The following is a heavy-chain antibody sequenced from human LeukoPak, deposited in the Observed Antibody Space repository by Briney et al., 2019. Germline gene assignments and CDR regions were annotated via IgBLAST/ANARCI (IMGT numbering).Heavy chain of an antibody. CDR2: ISYDGSNK. CDR3: ARTRPIAARPYYYGMDV. CDR1: GLTFSSYA. J-gene: IGHJ6*02. D-gene: IGHD6-6*01. V-gene: IGHV3-30-3*01. Sequence: GGPLRLSCAASGLTFSSYATHWVRQAPGKGLEGVAVISYDGSNKYYADSVKGRFTISGDNSKNTLYLQMNSLRAEDTAVYYCARTRPIAARPYYYGMDVWGQGTTVTVSS.